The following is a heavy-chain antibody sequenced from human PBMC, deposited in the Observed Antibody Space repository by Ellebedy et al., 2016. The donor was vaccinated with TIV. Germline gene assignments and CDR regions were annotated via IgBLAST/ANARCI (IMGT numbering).Heavy chain of an antibody. V-gene: IGHV4-39*07. CDR2: IYYSGST. CDR1: GGSISSSSYY. CDR3: ARYYDILTENWFDP. D-gene: IGHD3-9*01. Sequence: SETLSLXXTVSGGSISSSSYYWGWIRQPPGKGLEWIGSIYYSGSTYYNPSLKSRVTISVDTSKNQFSLKLSSVTAADTAVYYCARYYDILTENWFDPWGQGTLVTVSS. J-gene: IGHJ5*02.